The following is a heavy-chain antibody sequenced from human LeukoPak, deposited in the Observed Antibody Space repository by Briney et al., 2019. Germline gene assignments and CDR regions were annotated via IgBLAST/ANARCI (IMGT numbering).Heavy chain of an antibody. Sequence: ASVKVSCKASGYTFTGYYMHWVRQAPGQGLEWMGWINPNSGGTNYAQKLQGRVTMTRDTSISTAYMELSRLRSDDTAVYYCARHRYYDFWSGYYSWFDPWGQGTLVTVSS. CDR2: INPNSGGT. V-gene: IGHV1-2*02. D-gene: IGHD3-3*01. J-gene: IGHJ5*02. CDR3: ARHRYYDFWSGYYSWFDP. CDR1: GYTFTGYY.